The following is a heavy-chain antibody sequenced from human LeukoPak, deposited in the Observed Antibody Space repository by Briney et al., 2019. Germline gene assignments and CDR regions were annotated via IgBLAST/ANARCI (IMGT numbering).Heavy chain of an antibody. CDR3: ARDFPDNALFDL. V-gene: IGHV3-23*01. J-gene: IGHJ4*02. CDR2: ISGAGGTT. D-gene: IGHD2-8*01. Sequence: GGSLRLSCASPGFTFSTYAMSWVRQAPGKGLEWVSSISGAGGTTSYADSVKGRFTISRDNSKNTLYLEMNSLRTEDAAIYYCARDFPDNALFDLWGQGTLVSVSS. CDR1: GFTFSTYA.